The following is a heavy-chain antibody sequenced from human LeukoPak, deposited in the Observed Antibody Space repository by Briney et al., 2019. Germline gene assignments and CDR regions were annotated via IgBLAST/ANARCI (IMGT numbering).Heavy chain of an antibody. CDR1: GYTFTGYY. J-gene: IGHJ3*02. D-gene: IGHD3-22*01. CDR3: ARVGTMIADAFDI. CDR2: INPNSGGT. Sequence: AAVPVSCMCSGYTFTGYYLHSVRPAPGQGRDGMGWINPNSGGTNYAQKFQGRVTMTRDTSISTAYMELSRLRSDDTAVYYCARVGTMIADAFDIWGQGTMVTVSS. V-gene: IGHV1-2*02.